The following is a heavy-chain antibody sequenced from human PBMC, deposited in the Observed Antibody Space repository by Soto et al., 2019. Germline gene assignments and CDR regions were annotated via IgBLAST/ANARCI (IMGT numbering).Heavy chain of an antibody. CDR3: AREDGIVGATSAFDY. CDR2: INGRGNYI. V-gene: IGHV3-21*01. J-gene: IGHJ4*02. Sequence: LRLSCAASGFTFSTYNMNWVRQAPGKGLEWVSSINGRGNYIYYEDSVKGRFTISRDNAKKSLYLQMNSLRAEDTAVYYCAREDGIVGATSAFDYWGQGTLVTVSS. D-gene: IGHD1-26*01. CDR1: GFTFSTYN.